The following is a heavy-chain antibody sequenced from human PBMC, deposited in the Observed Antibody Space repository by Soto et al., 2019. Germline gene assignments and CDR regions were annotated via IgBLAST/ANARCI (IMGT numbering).Heavy chain of an antibody. J-gene: IGHJ6*03. CDR3: SSSYYYYYMDV. CDR1: GGSINSVVFY. CDR2: INYSGST. V-gene: IGHV4-31*03. Sequence: PSETLSLTCTVSGGSINSVVFYCSLVRQRPGKGLQWIGYINYSGSTYYKPSLKRRVTMSVDTSKNQYSLKLTSVTAADTAVYYGSSSYYYYYMDVWGKGTTVTVSS.